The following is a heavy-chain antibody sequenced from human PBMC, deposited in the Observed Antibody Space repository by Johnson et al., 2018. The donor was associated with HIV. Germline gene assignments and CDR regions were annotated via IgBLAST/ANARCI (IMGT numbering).Heavy chain of an antibody. CDR1: GFTFRNAW. V-gene: IGHV3-15*01. Sequence: VQLVESGGGLVKPGGSLRLSCAASGFTFRNAWMSWVRQAPGKGLEWVGRIKSKTDGGTTDYAAPVKGRFTISRDDSKNTLYLQMNSLKTEDTAVYYCTTGDSQGVAFDIWGQGTMVTVSS. CDR3: TTGDSQGVAFDI. J-gene: IGHJ3*02. CDR2: IKSKTDGGTT. D-gene: IGHD3-10*01.